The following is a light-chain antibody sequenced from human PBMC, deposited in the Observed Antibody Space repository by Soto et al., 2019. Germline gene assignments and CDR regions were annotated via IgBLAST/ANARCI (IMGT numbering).Light chain of an antibody. CDR3: QQFNTSPWT. CDR1: QRVSIW. CDR2: KSS. J-gene: IGKJ1*01. V-gene: IGKV1-5*03. Sequence: DIQMTQSPSTLSASEGDRVTISCRASQRVSIWLAWYQQRPGRAPKLLIYKSSSLESGVPSRFSGSGSGTEFTLTISSLQPDDFATYYCQQFNTSPWTFGQGPKVDIK.